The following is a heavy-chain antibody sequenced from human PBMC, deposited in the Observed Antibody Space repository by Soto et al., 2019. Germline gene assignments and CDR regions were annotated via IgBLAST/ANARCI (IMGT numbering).Heavy chain of an antibody. CDR3: AKDKILTGYYNYYYYMDV. Sequence: GGSLRLSCAASGLTFSSYAMSWVRQAPGKGLEWVSAISGSGGSTYYADSVKGRFTISRDNSKNTLYLQMNSLRAEDTAVYYCAKDKILTGYYNYYYYMDVWGKGTTVTVSS. V-gene: IGHV3-23*01. CDR2: ISGSGGST. J-gene: IGHJ6*03. D-gene: IGHD3-9*01. CDR1: GLTFSSYA.